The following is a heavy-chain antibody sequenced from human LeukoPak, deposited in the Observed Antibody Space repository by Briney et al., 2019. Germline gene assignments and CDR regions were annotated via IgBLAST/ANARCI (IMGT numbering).Heavy chain of an antibody. D-gene: IGHD6-13*01. J-gene: IGHJ4*02. V-gene: IGHV4-39*01. CDR3: ARSSRSSWSRDFDY. CDR1: GGSFSSYY. Sequence: SETLSLTCAVYGGSFSSYYWGWIRQPPGKGLEWIGSIYYSGSTYYNPSLKSRVTISVDTSKNQFSLKLSSVTAADTAVYYCARSSRSSWSRDFDYWGQGTLVTVSS. CDR2: IYYSGST.